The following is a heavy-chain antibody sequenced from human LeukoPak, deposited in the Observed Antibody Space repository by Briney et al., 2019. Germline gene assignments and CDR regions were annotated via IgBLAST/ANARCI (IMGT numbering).Heavy chain of an antibody. J-gene: IGHJ4*02. D-gene: IGHD3-3*01. CDR1: GFTLSNYW. CDR2: INSDGSST. V-gene: IGHV3-74*01. CDR3: ARVHDFWSGYYHFDY. Sequence: PGGSLRLSCAASGFTLSNYWMHWVRQAPGKGLVWVSRINSDGSSTSYADSVRGRFTISRDNAKNTLYLQMNSLRAEDTAVYYCARVHDFWSGYYHFDYWGQGTLVTVSS.